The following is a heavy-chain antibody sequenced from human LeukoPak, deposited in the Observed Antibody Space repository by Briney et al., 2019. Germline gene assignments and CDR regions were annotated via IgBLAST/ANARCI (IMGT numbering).Heavy chain of an antibody. CDR1: GYTFTTYG. Sequence: ASVKVSCKASGYTFTTYGISWVRQAPGHGLEWMGWISVYNGNTNYAQKFQGRVTMTTDTFASTAYMELRSLRSDDTAVYYCAREVLVGACVNSFDYWGQGTLVTVSS. CDR2: ISVYNGNT. CDR3: AREVLVGACVNSFDY. J-gene: IGHJ4*02. D-gene: IGHD1-26*01. V-gene: IGHV1-18*01.